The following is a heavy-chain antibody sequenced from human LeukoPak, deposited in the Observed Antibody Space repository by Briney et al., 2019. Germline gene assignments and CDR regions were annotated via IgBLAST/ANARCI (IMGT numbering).Heavy chain of an antibody. CDR2: INHSGSA. Sequence: SETLSLTCAVYGGSFSGYYWSWIRQPPGKGLEWIGEINHSGSANYNPSLKSRVTISVDTSKNQFSLKLSSVTAADTAVYYCARQPLGSLDYWGQGTLVTVSS. D-gene: IGHD7-27*01. V-gene: IGHV4-34*01. CDR1: GGSFSGYY. CDR3: ARQPLGSLDY. J-gene: IGHJ4*02.